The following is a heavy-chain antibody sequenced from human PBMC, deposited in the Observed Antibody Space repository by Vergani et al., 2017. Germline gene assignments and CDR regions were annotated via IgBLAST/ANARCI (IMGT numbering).Heavy chain of an antibody. D-gene: IGHD2-15*01. J-gene: IGHJ4*02. Sequence: VQLVESGGDLVQPGGSLRLSCAASGFTFSSYSMNWVRQAPGKGLEWIGYIYYSGSTYYNPSLKSRVTISVDTSKNQFSLKLSSVTAADTAVYYCARISGDYCSGGSCYHFDYWGQGTLVTVSS. V-gene: IGHV4-30-4*02. CDR2: IYYSGST. CDR1: GFTFSSYS. CDR3: ARISGDYCSGGSCYHFDY.